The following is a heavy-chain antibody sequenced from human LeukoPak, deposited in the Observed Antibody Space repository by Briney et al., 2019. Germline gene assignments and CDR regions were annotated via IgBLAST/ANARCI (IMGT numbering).Heavy chain of an antibody. Sequence: GGSLRLSCAASGFTFSSYAMHWVRQAPGKGLEWVAVISYDGSNKYYADSVKGRFTISRDNSKNTLYLQMNSLRAEDTAVYYCARDYYDHCLDYWGQGTLVTVSP. D-gene: IGHD3-22*01. CDR2: ISYDGSNK. J-gene: IGHJ4*02. CDR3: ARDYYDHCLDY. V-gene: IGHV3-30*04. CDR1: GFTFSSYA.